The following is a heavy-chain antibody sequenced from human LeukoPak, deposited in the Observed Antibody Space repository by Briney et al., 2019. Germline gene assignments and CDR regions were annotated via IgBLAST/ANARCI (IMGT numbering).Heavy chain of an antibody. Sequence: PSETLSLTCTVSGGSISSYYWSWIRQPPGKGLEWIGYIYYTGSTTYNPSLKSRVTISVDTSNNQFSLNLSSVTAADTAVYYCARGGRSGWLPHTRNWFDPWGQGTLVTVSS. V-gene: IGHV4-59*01. CDR3: ARGGRSGWLPHTRNWFDP. J-gene: IGHJ5*02. CDR2: IYYTGST. D-gene: IGHD6-19*01. CDR1: GGSISSYY.